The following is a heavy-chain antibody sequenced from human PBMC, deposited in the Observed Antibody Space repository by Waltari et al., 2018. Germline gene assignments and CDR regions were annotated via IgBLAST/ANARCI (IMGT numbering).Heavy chain of an antibody. CDR2: ISGSGEST. D-gene: IGHD2-21*01. CDR3: AKGTNMVITHSYFDC. Sequence: EVQLLESGGGLVQPGGSLRLSCEASGFPFTNYAMNWVRQAPGKGTGGVSAISGSGESTYYADSVKGRFSISRDNPKNTLYLQMSSLRAEDTAVYYCAKGTNMVITHSYFDCWGQGILVTVSS. V-gene: IGHV3-23*01. J-gene: IGHJ4*02. CDR1: GFPFTNYA.